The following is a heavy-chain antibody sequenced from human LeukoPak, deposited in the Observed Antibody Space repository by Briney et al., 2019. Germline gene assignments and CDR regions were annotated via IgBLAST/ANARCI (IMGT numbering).Heavy chain of an antibody. Sequence: ALVKVSCKASGGTFSSYAISWVRQAPGQGLEWMGWINPNSSGTSYAQKFQGRVTMTRDTSINTAYMELSSLISDDTAVYYCARDIFTVPARNAFDIWGQGTMVTVSS. D-gene: IGHD2-2*01. J-gene: IGHJ3*02. V-gene: IGHV1-2*02. CDR2: INPNSSGT. CDR3: ARDIFTVPARNAFDI. CDR1: GGTFSSYA.